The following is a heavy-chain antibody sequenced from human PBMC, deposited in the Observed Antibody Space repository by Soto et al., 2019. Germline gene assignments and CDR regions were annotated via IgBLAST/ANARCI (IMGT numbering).Heavy chain of an antibody. D-gene: IGHD3-10*01. J-gene: IGHJ6*02. CDR2: IYYSGST. CDR3: STQGFGILHGLMDV. V-gene: IGHV4-59*08. CDR1: GGSISSYY. Sequence: SETLSLTCTVSGGSISSYYWSWIRQPPGKGLEWIGYIYYSGSTNYNPSLKSRLTISVDTSQNQVSLKLASVTAADTAVYYCSTQGFGILHGLMDVWGQGTTVTVSS.